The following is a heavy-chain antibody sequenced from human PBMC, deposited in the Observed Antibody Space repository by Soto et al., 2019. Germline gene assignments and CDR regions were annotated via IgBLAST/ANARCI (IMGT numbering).Heavy chain of an antibody. CDR2: INPTTGAT. V-gene: IGHV1-2*02. CDR3: AKGDSSWVSWFDP. D-gene: IGHD6-19*01. Sequence: QVQLVQSGAEVKKPGASVKVSCQASGYTLTAQYLHWVRKAPGEGLEWMGWINPTTGATRYAQKCQGRVTMTRDTSMSTAYLEVRSLRPDDTAVYYCAKGDSSWVSWFDPWGQGTLVTVSS. CDR1: GYTLTAQY. J-gene: IGHJ5*02.